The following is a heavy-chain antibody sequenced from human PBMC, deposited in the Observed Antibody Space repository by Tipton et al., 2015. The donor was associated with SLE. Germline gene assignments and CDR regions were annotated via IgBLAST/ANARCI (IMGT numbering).Heavy chain of an antibody. CDR3: ARDYYGSGYWYFDL. CDR2: INHSGST. D-gene: IGHD3-10*01. V-gene: IGHV4-34*01. CDR1: GGSISSHY. Sequence: LRLSCTVSGGSISSHYWSWIRQPPGKGLEWIGEINHSGSTNYNPSLKSRVTISVDTSKNQFSLKLSSVTAADTAVYYCARDYYGSGYWYFDLWGRGTLVTVSS. J-gene: IGHJ2*01.